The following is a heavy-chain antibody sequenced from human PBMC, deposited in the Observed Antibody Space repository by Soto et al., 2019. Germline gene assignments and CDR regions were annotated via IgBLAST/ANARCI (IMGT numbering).Heavy chain of an antibody. CDR3: ARKAATFAFDI. J-gene: IGHJ3*02. V-gene: IGHV3-48*01. CDR2: ISSSSSTI. Sequence: GGSLRLSCAASGFTFSSYSMNWVRQAPGKGLEWVSYISSSSSTIYYADSVKGRFTISRDNAKNSLYLQMNSLRAEDTAVYYCARKAATFAFDIWGQGTMVTVSS. D-gene: IGHD6-25*01. CDR1: GFTFSSYS.